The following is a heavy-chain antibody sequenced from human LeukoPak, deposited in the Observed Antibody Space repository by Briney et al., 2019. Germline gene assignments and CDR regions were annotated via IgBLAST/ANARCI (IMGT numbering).Heavy chain of an antibody. V-gene: IGHV1-2*02. Sequence: ASVKVSCKASGFTFSGYYMHWVRQAPGQGPEWMGWINPNSGDPQYAQKFQGRVTMTRDTSITTVYMELSRLTSDDTAVYYCARNQGSGSYFGIWGQGTLVTVSS. CDR3: ARNQGSGSYFGI. CDR1: GFTFSGYY. J-gene: IGHJ4*02. CDR2: INPNSGDP. D-gene: IGHD1-26*01.